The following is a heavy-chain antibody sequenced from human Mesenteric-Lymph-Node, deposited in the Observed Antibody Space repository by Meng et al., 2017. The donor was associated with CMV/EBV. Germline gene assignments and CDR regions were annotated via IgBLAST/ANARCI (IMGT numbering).Heavy chain of an antibody. CDR2: IKEDGSEE. CDR3: ASQGYCSSTSCYFSYGMDV. CDR1: GFTFSSYW. Sequence: GESLKISCAASGFTFSSYWITWVRQAPGKGLEWVATIKEDGSEEYYVDSVKGRFTISRDNAKNTLYLQMNSLRAEDTAVYYCASQGYCSSTSCYFSYGMDVWGQGTTVTVSS. J-gene: IGHJ6*02. D-gene: IGHD2-2*01. V-gene: IGHV3-7*01.